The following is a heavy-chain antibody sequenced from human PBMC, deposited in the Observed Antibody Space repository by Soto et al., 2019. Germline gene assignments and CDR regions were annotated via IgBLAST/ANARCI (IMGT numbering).Heavy chain of an antibody. D-gene: IGHD6-6*01. CDR3: ASYFEYRSSGGTNYFDY. CDR1: GGTFSSYA. Sequence: SVKVSCKASGGTFSSYAISWVRQAPGQGLEWMGGIIPIFGTANYAQKFQGRVTITADESTSTAYMELSSLRSEDTAVYYCASYFEYRSSGGTNYFDYWGQGTLVTVSX. CDR2: IIPIFGTA. J-gene: IGHJ4*02. V-gene: IGHV1-69*13.